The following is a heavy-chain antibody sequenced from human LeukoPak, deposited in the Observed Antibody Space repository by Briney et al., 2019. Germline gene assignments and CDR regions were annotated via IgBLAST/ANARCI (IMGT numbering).Heavy chain of an antibody. CDR2: MNPNSGNT. CDR1: GYTFTSYD. D-gene: IGHD3-3*01. CDR3: ARRPRVVKYYYYYGMDV. V-gene: IGHV1-8*01. Sequence: ASVKVSCKASGYTFTSYDINWVRQATGQGLEWMGWMNPNSGNTGYAQKFQGRVTMTRNTSISTAYMELSSLRSEDTAVYYCARRPRVVKYYYYYGMDVWGQGTTVTVSS. J-gene: IGHJ6*02.